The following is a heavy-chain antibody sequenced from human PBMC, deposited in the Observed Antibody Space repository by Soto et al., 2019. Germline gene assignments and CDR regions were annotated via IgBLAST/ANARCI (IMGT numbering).Heavy chain of an antibody. D-gene: IGHD3-3*01. Sequence: DSLSLNCSVYGGSFRVYNWSWIRQPPGKGLEWIGEINHSGSTNYNPSLKSRVTMSVHTSKNQFSLKLSSVTAADTAVYYCERATYYDFWSGYYDYWGQGTLVTVYS. CDR1: GGSFRVYN. CDR2: INHSGST. V-gene: IGHV4-34*01. J-gene: IGHJ4*02. CDR3: ERATYYDFWSGYYDY.